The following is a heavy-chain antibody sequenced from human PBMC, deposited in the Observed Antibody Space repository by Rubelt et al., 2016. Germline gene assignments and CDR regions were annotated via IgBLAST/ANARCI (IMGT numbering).Heavy chain of an antibody. J-gene: IGHJ5*02. CDR3: ARGLARAAAAPRRLWFDP. D-gene: IGHD6-13*01. Sequence: QVQLQQWGAGLLKPSETLSLTCAVYGGSFSGYYWSWIRQPPGKGLEWIGEINHSGSTNYNPSLTSRVTMSGDTSKNQFALKLSSVTAADTAVYYGARGLARAAAAPRRLWFDPWGQGTLVTVSS. V-gene: IGHV4-34*01. CDR2: INHSGST. CDR1: GGSFSGYY.